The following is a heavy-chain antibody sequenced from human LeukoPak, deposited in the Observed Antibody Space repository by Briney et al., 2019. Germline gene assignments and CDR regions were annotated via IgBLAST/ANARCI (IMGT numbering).Heavy chain of an antibody. CDR3: ARFWGRESNEVPRDY. CDR2: INAVNGNT. D-gene: IGHD3-16*01. CDR1: GYTFTSYA. J-gene: IGHJ4*02. Sequence: GASVKVSCTASGYTFTSYAMHWVRQAPGQRLEWMGWINAVNGNTKYSQKFQGRVTITRDTSASTAYMELSSLRSEDTAVYYCARFWGRESNEVPRDYWGEGTLVTVFS. V-gene: IGHV1-3*01.